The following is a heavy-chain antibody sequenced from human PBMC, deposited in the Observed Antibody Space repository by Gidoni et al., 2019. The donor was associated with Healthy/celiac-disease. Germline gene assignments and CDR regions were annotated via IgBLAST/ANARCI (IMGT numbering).Heavy chain of an antibody. J-gene: IGHJ4*02. CDR2: ISCRGAGI. CDR1: GFSFSSKA. V-gene: IGHV3-23*01. D-gene: IGHD3-3*01. CDR3: AKGKGGVGPTGYYFDY. Sequence: EVQLLESGGGLVQPGGSLRLSSAYSGFSFSSKAMSWVRQAPGAGLEWVSGISCRGAGIYYADSVKGRFTISRDNSKNTLYLQMNSLRAEDTAVYYCAKGKGGVGPTGYYFDYWGQGTLVTVSS.